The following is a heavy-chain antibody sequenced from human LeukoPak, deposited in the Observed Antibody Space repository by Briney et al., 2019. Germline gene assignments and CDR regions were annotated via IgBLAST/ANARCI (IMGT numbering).Heavy chain of an antibody. V-gene: IGHV3-66*01. Sequence: GRSLRLSCAASGFTFSDYSMSWVRQAPGKGLEWVSVIYSGGSTYYADSVKGRFTTSRDNSKNTLYLQMNSLRAEDTAVYYCARARGYSYGNGFDYWGQGTLVTVSS. CDR2: IYSGGST. J-gene: IGHJ4*02. CDR1: GFTFSDYS. D-gene: IGHD5-18*01. CDR3: ARARGYSYGNGFDY.